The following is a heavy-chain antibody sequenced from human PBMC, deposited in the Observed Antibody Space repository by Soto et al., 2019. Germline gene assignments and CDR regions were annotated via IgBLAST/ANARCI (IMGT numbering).Heavy chain of an antibody. CDR2: ISWNSGNL. CDR1: GFTFDDYA. J-gene: IGHJ4*01. D-gene: IGHD4-17*01. Sequence: EVQLVESGGGLVQPGRSLRLSCAASGFTFDDYAMHWVRQGPGKGLEWVSSISWNSGNLGYVDSVKGRFTISRDNAKNSLYLQMSSLGGKDTALYYCAKGASTTVFAFNDYWGQGTMVTVSS. CDR3: AKGASTTVFAFNDY. V-gene: IGHV3-9*01.